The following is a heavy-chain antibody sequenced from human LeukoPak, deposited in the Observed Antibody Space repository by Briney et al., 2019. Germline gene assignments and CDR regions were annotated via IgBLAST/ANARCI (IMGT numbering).Heavy chain of an antibody. CDR2: ISYSGSTKT. Sequence: SETLSLTCTVSGDSITSNYWSWIRQSPGKGLEWLGYISYSGSTKTKYNPSLKSRVTFSVDTSKNLSYLKLSSVTAADTAVYYCASHSGSGYSDYWGQGTLVTVSS. V-gene: IGHV4-59*01. CDR1: GDSITSNY. J-gene: IGHJ4*02. D-gene: IGHD3-22*01. CDR3: ASHSGSGYSDY.